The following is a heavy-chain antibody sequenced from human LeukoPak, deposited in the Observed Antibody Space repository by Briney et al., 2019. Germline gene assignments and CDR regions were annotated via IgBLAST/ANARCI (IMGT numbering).Heavy chain of an antibody. CDR3: ARAPYGVDY. CDR2: IYRGGST. V-gene: IGHV3-66*01. D-gene: IGHD4-17*01. CDR1: GFTVSSNY. J-gene: IGHJ4*02. Sequence: PGGSLRLSCAASGFTVSSNYMSWVRQAPGKGLEWVSVIYRGGSTYYAYSVKGRFTISRDNSKNPLYLQMNSLRAEDTAVSYCARAPYGVDYWGQGTLVTVSS.